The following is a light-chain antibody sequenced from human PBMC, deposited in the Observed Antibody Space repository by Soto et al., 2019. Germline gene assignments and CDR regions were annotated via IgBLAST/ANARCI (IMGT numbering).Light chain of an antibody. CDR2: GAS. J-gene: IGKJ1*01. CDR1: QSVSSN. CDR3: QQYSNWPLRS. V-gene: IGKV3-15*01. Sequence: EIVMTQSPGTLSVSPGERATLSCRASQSVSSNLAWYQQKPGQAPRLLIYGASTRATGIPARFSGSGSGTGFTLTISSLQSEDFAVYYCQQYSNWPLRSFGQGTKVEIK.